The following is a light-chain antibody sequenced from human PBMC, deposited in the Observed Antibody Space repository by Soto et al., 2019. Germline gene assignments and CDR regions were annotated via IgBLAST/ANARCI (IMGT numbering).Light chain of an antibody. V-gene: IGKV3-11*01. CDR3: QQRDIWPWT. J-gene: IGKJ1*01. Sequence: EIVLTQSPATLSLSPGERPTLSCRASQSVSSGLAWYQQKPGQXPRXXIYAASTRATGIPARFSGSGSGTDFTITISSLEPEDFEVYYCQQRDIWPWTFGQGTKVDIK. CDR1: QSVSSG. CDR2: AAS.